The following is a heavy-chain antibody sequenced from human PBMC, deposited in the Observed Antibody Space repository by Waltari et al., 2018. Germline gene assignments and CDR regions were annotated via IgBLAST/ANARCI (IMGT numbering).Heavy chain of an antibody. V-gene: IGHV4-39*01. CDR3: ARSPRSGWYKDAFDI. D-gene: IGHD6-19*01. CDR2: IYYSVST. Sequence: QLQLQESGPGLVKPSETLSLTCTVSGGSISSSSYYWGWIRQPPGKGLEWIGSIYYSVSTYYNPSLKSRVTISVDTSKNQFSLKLSSVTAADTAVYYCARSPRSGWYKDAFDIWGQGTMVTVSS. J-gene: IGHJ3*02. CDR1: GGSISSSSYY.